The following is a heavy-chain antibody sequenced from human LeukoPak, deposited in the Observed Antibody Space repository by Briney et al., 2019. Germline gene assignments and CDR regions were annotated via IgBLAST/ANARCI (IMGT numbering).Heavy chain of an antibody. Sequence: WESLSLTCAVSGVTFSNYYLSWIRQPPGKGLEWVGEINNSGITNYNPSLKSRVTISVDQSKNHFSLQLTCVTAADTAVYYCASEGGYYGAGSPPLDHWGQGTMVTVSS. CDR2: INNSGIT. V-gene: IGHV4-34*01. D-gene: IGHD3-10*01. CDR3: ASEGGYYGAGSPPLDH. CDR1: GVTFSNYY. J-gene: IGHJ4*02.